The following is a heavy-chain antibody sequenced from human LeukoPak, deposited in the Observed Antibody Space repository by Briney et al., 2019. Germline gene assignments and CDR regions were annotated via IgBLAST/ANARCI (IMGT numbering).Heavy chain of an antibody. CDR1: GYSISSGYY. Sequence: SETLSLTCTVSGYSISSGYYWGWIRQPPGKGLEWIGSIYHSGSTYYNPSLKSRVTISVDTSKNQFSLKLSSVTAADTAVYYCARDLAVSMIVVVKGAFDIWGQGTMVTVSS. CDR2: IYHSGST. V-gene: IGHV4-38-2*02. D-gene: IGHD3-22*01. J-gene: IGHJ3*02. CDR3: ARDLAVSMIVVVKGAFDI.